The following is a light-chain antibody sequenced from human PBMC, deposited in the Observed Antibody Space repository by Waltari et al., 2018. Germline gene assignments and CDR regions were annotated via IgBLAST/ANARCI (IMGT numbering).Light chain of an antibody. J-gene: IGKJ1*01. CDR2: GAS. CDR3: QQYGSSPLWT. Sequence: EIVLRQSPGPMSLSPGEMATLSCRTSQSVSSSYLAWYQQKPGQAPRLLIYGASSRATGIPDRFSGSGSGTYFTLTISRLEPEDFAVYYCQQYGSSPLWTFGQGTKVEIK. CDR1: QSVSSSY. V-gene: IGKV3-20*01.